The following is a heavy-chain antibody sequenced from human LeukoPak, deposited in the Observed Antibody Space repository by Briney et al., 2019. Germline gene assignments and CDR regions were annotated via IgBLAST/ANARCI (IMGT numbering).Heavy chain of an antibody. J-gene: IGHJ3*02. Sequence: SETLSLTCTVSGGSVSSGSHYWNWIRQPPGKGLEWIGEINHSGSTNYNPSLKSRVTISVDTSKNQFSLKLSSVTAADTAVYYCARRVRGTLGGAFDIWGQGTMVTVSS. CDR2: INHSGST. CDR3: ARRVRGTLGGAFDI. V-gene: IGHV4-39*07. D-gene: IGHD3-10*01. CDR1: GGSVSSGSHY.